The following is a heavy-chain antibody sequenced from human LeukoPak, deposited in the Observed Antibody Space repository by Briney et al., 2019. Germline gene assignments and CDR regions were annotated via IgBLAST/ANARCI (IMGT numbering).Heavy chain of an antibody. CDR1: GYTFTSYY. D-gene: IGHD4-11*01. CDR3: ARETTVTTRLEYYYGMDA. J-gene: IGHJ6*02. Sequence: ASVKVSCKASGYTFTSYYMHWVRQAPGQGLEWMGIINPSGGSTSYAQKFQGRVTMTRDTSTSTVYMELSSLRSEDTAVYYCARETTVTTRLEYYYGMDAWGQGTTVTVSS. CDR2: INPSGGST. V-gene: IGHV1-46*01.